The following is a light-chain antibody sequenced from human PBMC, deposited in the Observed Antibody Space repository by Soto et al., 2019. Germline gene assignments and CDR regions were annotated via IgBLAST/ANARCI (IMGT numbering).Light chain of an antibody. Sequence: DIQMTQSPSTLSASVGDRVTITCRASQTISSWLAWYQQKPGKAPKLLIFDASSLESGVPSRFSGGGSGTEFTLTISSLQPDDFATYYCQQYQTYPWTFGQGTWVDIK. J-gene: IGKJ1*01. CDR3: QQYQTYPWT. CDR2: DAS. V-gene: IGKV1-5*01. CDR1: QTISSW.